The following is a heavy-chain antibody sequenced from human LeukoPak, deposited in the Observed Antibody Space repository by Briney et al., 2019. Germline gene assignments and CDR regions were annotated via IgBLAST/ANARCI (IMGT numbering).Heavy chain of an antibody. CDR2: ISYDGSNK. Sequence: GGSLRLSCAASGFTFSSYGMHWVRQAPGKGPEWVALISYDGSNKYYADSVKGRFTISRDNSKNTLYLQMNSLRAEDTAVYYCAREAVTRNYFDYWGQGTLVTVSS. J-gene: IGHJ4*02. D-gene: IGHD4-17*01. CDR3: AREAVTRNYFDY. CDR1: GFTFSSYG. V-gene: IGHV3-30*03.